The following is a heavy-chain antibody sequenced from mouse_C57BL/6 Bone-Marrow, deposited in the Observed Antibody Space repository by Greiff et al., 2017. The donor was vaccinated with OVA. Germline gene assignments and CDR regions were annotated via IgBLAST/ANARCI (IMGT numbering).Heavy chain of an antibody. CDR2: IYPGSGST. Sequence: VQLQQSGAELVKPGASVKLSCTASGYTFTSYCITWVKQRPGQGLEWIGSIYPGSGSTNYTEKFKGKATLTVDTSSNTAYLQLSSLTSEDSAVYYCARGLRRYWGQGTTLTVSS. CDR3: ARGLRRY. V-gene: IGHV1-55*01. D-gene: IGHD1-1*01. CDR1: GYTFTSYC. J-gene: IGHJ2*01.